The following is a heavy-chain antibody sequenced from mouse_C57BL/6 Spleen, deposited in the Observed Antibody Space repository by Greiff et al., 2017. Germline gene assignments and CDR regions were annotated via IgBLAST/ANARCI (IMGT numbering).Heavy chain of an antibody. CDR2: IDPSDSYT. CDR3: ARHGYGSSYRAMDY. Sequence: QVQLQQPGAELVMPGASVKLSCKASGYTFTSYWMHWVKQRPGQGLEWIGEIDPSDSYTNYNQKFKGKSTLTVDKSSSTAYMQLSSLTSEDSAVYYCARHGYGSSYRAMDYWGQGTSVTVSS. V-gene: IGHV1-69*01. J-gene: IGHJ4*01. CDR1: GYTFTSYW. D-gene: IGHD1-1*01.